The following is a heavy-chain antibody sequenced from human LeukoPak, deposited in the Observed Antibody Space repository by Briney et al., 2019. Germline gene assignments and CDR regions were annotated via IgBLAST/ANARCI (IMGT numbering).Heavy chain of an antibody. CDR2: IIHIFGTA. D-gene: IGHD2-21*02. CDR3: ARRAYCGCDCYLYASDI. CDR1: GGIFSSYA. Sequence: SVNVSCKASGGIFSSYAISWVRQAGGQGLEWMGGIIHIFGTANYAQKVQGRVTITADKSTSTAYMELGSLRSEDTAVYYCARRAYCGCDCYLYASDIWGQGTMVSVSS. V-gene: IGHV1-69*06. J-gene: IGHJ3*02.